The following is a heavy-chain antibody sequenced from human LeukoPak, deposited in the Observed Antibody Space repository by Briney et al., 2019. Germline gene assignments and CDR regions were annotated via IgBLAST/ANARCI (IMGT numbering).Heavy chain of an antibody. V-gene: IGHV3-15*07. Sequence: PGGSLRLSCAASGFTFSNAWMNWVRQAPGKGLEWVGRIKSKTDGGTTDYAAPVKGRFTISRDDSKNTLYLQMNSLKTGDTAVYYCSVVVTEYYYYGMDVWGQGTTVTVSS. CDR3: SVVVTEYYYYGMDV. D-gene: IGHD2-15*01. J-gene: IGHJ6*02. CDR2: IKSKTDGGTT. CDR1: GFTFSNAW.